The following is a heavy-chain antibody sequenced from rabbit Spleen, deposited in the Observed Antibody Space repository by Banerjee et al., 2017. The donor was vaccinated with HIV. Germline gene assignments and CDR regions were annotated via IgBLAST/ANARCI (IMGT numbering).Heavy chain of an antibody. V-gene: IGHV1S40*01. J-gene: IGHJ6*01. CDR3: ARDAAPSFSSCGMDL. CDR2: IGIGTSGFT. Sequence: VESGGDLVKPGASLTLTCTASGVSFNFNNYMCWVRQAPGKGLEWIGCIGIGTSGFTYFATWAKGRFTISKTSSTTVTLQMTSLTDADPASYFCARDAAPSFSSCGMDLWGQGTLVTVS. D-gene: IGHD1-1*01. CDR1: GVSFNFNNY.